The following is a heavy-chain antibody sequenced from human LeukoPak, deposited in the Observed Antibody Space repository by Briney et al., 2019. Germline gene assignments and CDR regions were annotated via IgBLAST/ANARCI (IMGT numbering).Heavy chain of an antibody. D-gene: IGHD3-22*01. CDR1: GGSISSSGYY. Sequence: SETLSLTCTVSGGSISSSGYYWGWIRQPPGKGLEWIGSIYYSGSTYYNPSLKSRVTISVDTSKKQFSLKLSSVTAADTAVYYCARTSSGYYAHFDLWGQGTLVTVS. CDR2: IYYSGST. V-gene: IGHV4-39*07. CDR3: ARTSSGYYAHFDL. J-gene: IGHJ4*02.